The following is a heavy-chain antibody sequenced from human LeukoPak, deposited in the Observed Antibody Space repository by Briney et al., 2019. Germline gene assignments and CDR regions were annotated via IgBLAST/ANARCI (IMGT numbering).Heavy chain of an antibody. J-gene: IGHJ4*02. D-gene: IGHD2-2*01. CDR1: RGTFSSYA. V-gene: IGHV1-69*06. Sequence: GASVKVSCKASRGTFSSYAISWVRQAPGQGLEWMGGIIPIFGTANYAQKFQGRVTITADKSTSTAYMELSSLRSEDTAVYYCARGLRSSSTTLGIYWGQGTLVTVSS. CDR2: IIPIFGTA. CDR3: ARGLRSSSTTLGIY.